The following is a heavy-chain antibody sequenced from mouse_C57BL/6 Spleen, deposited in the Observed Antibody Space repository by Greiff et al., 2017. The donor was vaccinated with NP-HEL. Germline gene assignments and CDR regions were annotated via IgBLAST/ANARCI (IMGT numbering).Heavy chain of an antibody. V-gene: IGHV1-64*01. J-gene: IGHJ3*01. D-gene: IGHD1-1*01. CDR2: IHPNSGST. Sequence: VKMKENVADLIKPGASVKLSCKASGYTFTCYWMHWVKQRPGQGLEWIGMIHPNSGSTNYNEKFKSKATLTVDKSSSTTYMQLSSLTSEDSAVYYCASYYYGSSRAWFAYWGQGTLVTVSA. CDR3: ASYYYGSSRAWFAY. CDR1: GYTFTCYW.